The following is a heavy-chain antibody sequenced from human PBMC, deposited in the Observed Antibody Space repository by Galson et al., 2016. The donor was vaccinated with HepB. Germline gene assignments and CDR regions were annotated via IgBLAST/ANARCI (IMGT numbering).Heavy chain of an antibody. D-gene: IGHD5-18*01. J-gene: IGHJ6*02. CDR1: GGSISSSSYY. CDR2: IYYSGST. Sequence: SETLSLTCTVSGGSISSSSYYWGWIRQPPGKGPEWIGSIYYSGSTYYNPSLQSRVTISVDTSKNQFSLKMGSVTAADTAVYYCARRFRYTYGPPYGMDVWGQGTTVTVSS. V-gene: IGHV4-39*01. CDR3: ARRFRYTYGPPYGMDV.